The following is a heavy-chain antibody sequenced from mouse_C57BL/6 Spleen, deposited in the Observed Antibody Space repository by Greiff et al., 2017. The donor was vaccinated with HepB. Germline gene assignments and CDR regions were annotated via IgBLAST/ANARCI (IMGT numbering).Heavy chain of an antibody. V-gene: IGHV5-4*01. CDR1: GFTFSSYA. D-gene: IGHD4-1*01. CDR3: ARDGELGRVFDY. CDR2: ISDGGSYT. J-gene: IGHJ2*01. Sequence: EVQGVESGGGLVKPGGSLKLSCAASGFTFSSYAMSWVRQTPEKRLEWVATISDGGSYTYYPDNVKGRFTISRDNAKNNLYLQMSHLKSEDTAMYYCARDGELGRVFDYWGQGTTLTVSS.